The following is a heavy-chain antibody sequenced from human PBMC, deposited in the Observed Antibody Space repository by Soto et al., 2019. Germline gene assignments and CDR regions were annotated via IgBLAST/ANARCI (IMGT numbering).Heavy chain of an antibody. CDR2: ISYDGSNK. CDR3: ARGPPGLSSVRAAYFDY. D-gene: IGHD6-13*01. J-gene: IGHJ4*02. V-gene: IGHV3-30-3*01. CDR1: GFTFSSYA. Sequence: GGSLRLSCAASGFTFSSYAMHWVRQAPGKGLEWVAVISYDGSNKYYADSVKGRFTISRDNSKNTLYLQMNSLRAEDTAVYYCARGPPGLSSVRAAYFDYWGQGTLVTVSS.